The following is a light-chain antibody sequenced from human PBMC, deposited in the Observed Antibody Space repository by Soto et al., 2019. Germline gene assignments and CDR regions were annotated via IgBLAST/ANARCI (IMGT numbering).Light chain of an antibody. CDR2: DTS. V-gene: IGKV3-15*01. CDR1: QTIRNK. J-gene: IGKJ2*01. Sequence: EIVMTQSPATVSVSPGERATLSCRASQTIRNKLAWYQQRPGQAPSLLIYDTSTRATGIPARFSGSGSGTEFTLTISSLHSEDFGIYYCQHYDNWPFTFGQGTKVDIK. CDR3: QHYDNWPFT.